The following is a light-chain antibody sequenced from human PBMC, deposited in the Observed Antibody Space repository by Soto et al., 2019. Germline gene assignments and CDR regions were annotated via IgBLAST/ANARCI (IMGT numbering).Light chain of an antibody. CDR1: QSVGGNF. CDR3: QQYGYSPIFT. CDR2: GAF. Sequence: EIVLTQSPATLSLSPGKRATLSCSASQSVGGNFLAWYQKRPGQAPRLLIYGAFARATDIPDRFRGSGSGTEFNLTITRLEPEDFATYYCQQYGYSPIFTFGPGTKVDIK. J-gene: IGKJ3*01. V-gene: IGKV3-20*01.